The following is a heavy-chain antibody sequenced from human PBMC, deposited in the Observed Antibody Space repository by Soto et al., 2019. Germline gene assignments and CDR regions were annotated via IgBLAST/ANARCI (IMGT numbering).Heavy chain of an antibody. D-gene: IGHD6-6*01. J-gene: IGHJ6*03. CDR2: ISWNSGSI. V-gene: IGHV3-9*01. CDR3: AKEALHYYYMDV. CDR1: GFTFDDYA. Sequence: GGSLRLSCAASGFTFDDYAMHWVRQAPGKGLEWVSGISWNSGSIGYADSVKGRFTISRDNAKNSLYLQMNSLRAEDTALYYCAKEALHYYYMDVWGKGTTVTVSS.